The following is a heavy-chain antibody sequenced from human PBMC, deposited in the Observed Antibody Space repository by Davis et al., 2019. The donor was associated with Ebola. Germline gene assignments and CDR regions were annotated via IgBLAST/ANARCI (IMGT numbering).Heavy chain of an antibody. V-gene: IGHV3-30*14. J-gene: IGHJ4*02. CDR1: GFTFSSYA. CDR3: ARGGVVVGSGSYYAH. D-gene: IGHD3-10*01. CDR2: ISYDGSNK. Sequence: GGSLRLSCAASGFTFSSYAMHWVRQAPGKGLEWVAVISYDGSNKYYADSVKGRFTISRDNSKNTLYLQMGSLRAEDMAVYYCARGGVVVGSGSYYAHWGQGTLVTVSS.